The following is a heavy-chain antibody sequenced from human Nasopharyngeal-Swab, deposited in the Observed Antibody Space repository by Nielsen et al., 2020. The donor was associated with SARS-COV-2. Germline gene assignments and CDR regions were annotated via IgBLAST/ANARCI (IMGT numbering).Heavy chain of an antibody. Sequence: GGSLRLSCAASGFTFNTYAMSWVRQAPGGGLEWVSAIGGSGGSTYYADSVKGRFTISRDSSKNTLYLQMNSLRAEDTALYYCAKVKSGTSYDAFDIWGQGTMVTVSS. D-gene: IGHD1-26*01. CDR2: IGGSGGST. J-gene: IGHJ3*02. V-gene: IGHV3-23*01. CDR3: AKVKSGTSYDAFDI. CDR1: GFTFNTYA.